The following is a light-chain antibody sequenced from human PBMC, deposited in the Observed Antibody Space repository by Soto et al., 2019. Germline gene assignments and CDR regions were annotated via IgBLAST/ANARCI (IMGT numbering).Light chain of an antibody. CDR1: QSVNNNY. V-gene: IGKV3-20*01. CDR2: GAS. CDR3: QQYAIFPRT. Sequence: ENVLTQSPGTLSLSPGEEATLSCRASQSVNNNYLAWYQQIPGQPPRLLIYGASSRATGIPDRFSGRGSGTDVTLTISRLEPEDFSVYYCQQYAIFPRTFGQGTKVELK. J-gene: IGKJ1*01.